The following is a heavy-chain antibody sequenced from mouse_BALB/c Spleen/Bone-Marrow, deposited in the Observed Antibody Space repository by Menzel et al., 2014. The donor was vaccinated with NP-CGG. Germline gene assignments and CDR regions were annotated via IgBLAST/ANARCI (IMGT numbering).Heavy chain of an antibody. D-gene: IGHD3-2*01. CDR3: ARLDSSGSNYFDC. CDR2: INSGGSYT. V-gene: IGHV5-9-4*01. J-gene: IGHJ2*01. CDR1: GFSFNTYA. Sequence: EVKVVDSGGGLVKPGGSLKLACAASGFSFNTYAMSWVRQSPEKRLEWVATINSGGSYTYYPDTVTGRFTISRDNAKNTLYLEMSSLRSEDAAMYYCARLDSSGSNYFDCWGQGTTLTVSS.